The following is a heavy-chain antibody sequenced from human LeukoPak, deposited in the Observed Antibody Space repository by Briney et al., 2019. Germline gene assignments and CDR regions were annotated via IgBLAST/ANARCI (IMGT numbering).Heavy chain of an antibody. D-gene: IGHD3-3*01. CDR3: ARMGNFWSGSNWFDP. V-gene: IGHV4-4*02. CDR1: GGSISSSNW. CDR2: IYHSGST. J-gene: IGHJ5*02. Sequence: SGTLSLTCAVSGGSISSSNWWSWVRQPPGKGLEWIGEIYHSGSTNYNPSLKSRVTISVDKSKNQFSLKLSSVTAADTAVYYCARMGNFWSGSNWFDPWGQGTLVTVSS.